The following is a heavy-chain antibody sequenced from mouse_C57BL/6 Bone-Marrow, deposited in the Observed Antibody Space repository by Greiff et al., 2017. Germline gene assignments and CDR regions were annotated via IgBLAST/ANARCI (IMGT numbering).Heavy chain of an antibody. J-gene: IGHJ4*01. V-gene: IGHV1-59*01. CDR1: GYTFTSYW. Sequence: QVQLQQPGAELVRPGTSVKLSCKASGYTFTSYWMHWVKQRPGQGLEWIGVIDPSDSYTNYNQKFKGKATLTVDTSSSTAYMQLSSLTSEDSAVYYCARMDAWGPGTSVTVSS. CDR3: ARMDA. CDR2: IDPSDSYT.